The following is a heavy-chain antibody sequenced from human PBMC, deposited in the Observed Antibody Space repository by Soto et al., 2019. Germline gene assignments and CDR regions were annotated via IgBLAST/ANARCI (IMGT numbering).Heavy chain of an antibody. V-gene: IGHV3-74*01. CDR2: INSDGSST. D-gene: IGHD1-26*01. Sequence: GGSLRLSCAASGFTFSSYWMHWVRQAPGKGLVWVSRINSDGSSTSYADSVKGRFTISRDNAKNTLYLQMSSLRAEDTAVYYCARGGNSGTLDYYCGMDVWGQGTTVTVPS. CDR3: ARGGNSGTLDYYCGMDV. CDR1: GFTFSSYW. J-gene: IGHJ6*02.